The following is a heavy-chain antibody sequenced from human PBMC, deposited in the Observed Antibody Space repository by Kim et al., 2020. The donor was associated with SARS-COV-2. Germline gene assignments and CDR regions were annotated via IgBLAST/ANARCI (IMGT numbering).Heavy chain of an antibody. V-gene: IGHV3-33*01. Sequence: GGSLRLSCAASGFTFSSYGMHWVRQAPGKGLEWVAVIWYDGSNKYYADSVKGRFTISRDNSKNTLYLQMNSLRAEDTAVYYCARDIGYYDSSGGVWGQGTTVTVSS. D-gene: IGHD3-22*01. J-gene: IGHJ6*02. CDR1: GFTFSSYG. CDR2: IWYDGSNK. CDR3: ARDIGYYDSSGGV.